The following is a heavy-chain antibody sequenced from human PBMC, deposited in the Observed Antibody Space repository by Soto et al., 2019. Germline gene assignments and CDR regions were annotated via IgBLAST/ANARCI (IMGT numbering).Heavy chain of an antibody. J-gene: IGHJ4*02. CDR3: ARAANYCSGGSCYTADYFDY. D-gene: IGHD2-15*01. CDR2: ISSSSSTI. CDR1: GFTFSSYS. V-gene: IGHV3-48*02. Sequence: PGGSLRLSCAASGFTFSSYSMNWVRQAPGKGLEWVSYISSSSSTIYYADSVKGRFTISRDNAKNSLYLQMNSLRDEDTAVYYCARAANYCSGGSCYTADYFDYWGQGTLVTVSS.